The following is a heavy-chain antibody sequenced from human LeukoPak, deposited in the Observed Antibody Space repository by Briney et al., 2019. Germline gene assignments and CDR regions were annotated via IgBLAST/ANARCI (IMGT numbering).Heavy chain of an antibody. J-gene: IGHJ4*02. Sequence: SVKVSCKASGGTFSSYAISWVRQAPGHGLEWMGGIIPIFGTANYAQKFQGRVTITADESTSTAYMELSSLRSEDTAVYYCARSVSTGVVAATLDYWGQGTLVTVSS. D-gene: IGHD2-15*01. V-gene: IGHV1-69*01. CDR3: ARSVSTGVVAATLDY. CDR1: GGTFSSYA. CDR2: IIPIFGTA.